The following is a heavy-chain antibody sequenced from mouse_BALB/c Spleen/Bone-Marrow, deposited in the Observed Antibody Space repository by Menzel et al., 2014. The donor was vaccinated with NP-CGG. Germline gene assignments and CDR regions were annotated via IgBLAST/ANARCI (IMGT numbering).Heavy chain of an antibody. CDR2: ISTYSGNT. CDR3: ARSGYGYDWFAY. V-gene: IGHV1-67*01. Sequence: QVQLQQSGPELVRPGVSVKISCKGSGYTFTDYAMHWVKRSHAKSLEWIGVISTYSGNTNYNQKFKGKATMTVDKSSSTACMELARLTSEDSAIYYCARSGYGYDWFAYWGQGTLVTVSA. CDR1: GYTFTDYA. J-gene: IGHJ3*01. D-gene: IGHD2-2*01.